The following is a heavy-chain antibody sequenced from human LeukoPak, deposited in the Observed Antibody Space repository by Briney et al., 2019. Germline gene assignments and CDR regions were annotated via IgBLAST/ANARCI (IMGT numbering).Heavy chain of an antibody. CDR3: ARGPPNWGYDY. CDR1: GYTFTIYY. D-gene: IGHD7-27*01. V-gene: IGHV1-46*01. Sequence: ASVTVSCTASGYTFTIYYMHWVRQAPGQGLEWMGIINPSGGSTSYAQKFQGRVTMTRNTSISTAYMELSSLRSDDAAVYYCARGPPNWGYDYWGPGTLVTVSS. J-gene: IGHJ4*02. CDR2: INPSGGST.